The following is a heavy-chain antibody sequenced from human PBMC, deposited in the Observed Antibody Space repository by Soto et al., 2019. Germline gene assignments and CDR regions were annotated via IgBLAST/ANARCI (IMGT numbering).Heavy chain of an antibody. D-gene: IGHD3-22*01. V-gene: IGHV4-34*01. Sequence: SEPLSLTCAVYGGSFSGYYWSWIRQPPGKGLEWIGEINHSGSTNYNPSLKSRVTISVDTSKNQFSLKLSSVTAADTAVYYCARSRPYYYDSSGYYYFDYWGQGTLVTVSS. CDR3: ARSRPYYYDSSGYYYFDY. J-gene: IGHJ4*02. CDR2: INHSGST. CDR1: GGSFSGYY.